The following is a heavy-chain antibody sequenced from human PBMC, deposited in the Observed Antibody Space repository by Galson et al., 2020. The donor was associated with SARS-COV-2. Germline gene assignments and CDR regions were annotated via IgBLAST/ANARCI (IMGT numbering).Heavy chain of an antibody. CDR3: AKDETVGNYYDYVQH. J-gene: IGHJ1*01. D-gene: IGHD1-26*01. V-gene: IGHV3-30*18. Sequence: GGSLRLSCAASAFTFSGYAMHWVRQAPGKGPEWVAVISYDGTNKYYADSVKGRFTISRDNSENTPYLQMNSLRAEDTAVYYCAKDETVGNYYDYVQHWGKGTLVTVSS. CDR1: AFTFSGYA. CDR2: ISYDGTNK.